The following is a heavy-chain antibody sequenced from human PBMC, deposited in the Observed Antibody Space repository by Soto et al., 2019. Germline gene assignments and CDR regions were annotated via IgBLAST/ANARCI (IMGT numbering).Heavy chain of an antibody. CDR2: INPKSGGT. V-gene: IGHV1-2*04. CDR3: ARGDSTDCSNGVCSFFYNHDMDV. D-gene: IGHD2-8*01. CDR1: GYSFTDYH. J-gene: IGHJ6*02. Sequence: ASVKVSCKASGYSFTDYHIHWVRQAPGQGLEWLGRINPKSGGTSTAQKFQGWVTITTDTSISTASMELTRLTSDDTAIDYCARGDSTDCSNGVCSFFYNHDMDVWGQGTTVTVSS.